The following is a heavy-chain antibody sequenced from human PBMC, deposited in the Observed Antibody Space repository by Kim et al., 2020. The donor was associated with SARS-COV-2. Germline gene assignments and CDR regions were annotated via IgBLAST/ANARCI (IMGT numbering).Heavy chain of an antibody. J-gene: IGHJ4*02. CDR1: GFIFSSYE. D-gene: IGHD7-27*01. Sequence: GGSLRLSFAASGFIFSSYEMNWVRQAPGKGLEWISFISTSGSITSYAESAKGRFTISRDNAKNSLYLQMNSLRAEDTAVYYCATDTPGVDDFEYWGQGILVTVSS. CDR3: ATDTPGVDDFEY. CDR2: ISTSGSIT. V-gene: IGHV3-48*03.